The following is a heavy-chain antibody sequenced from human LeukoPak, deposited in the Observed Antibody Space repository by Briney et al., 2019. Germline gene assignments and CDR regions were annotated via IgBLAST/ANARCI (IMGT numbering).Heavy chain of an antibody. CDR1: GFTFSSYA. Sequence: PGRSLRLSCAASGFTFSSYAMHWVRQAPGKGLEWVAVISYDGSNKYYADSVKGRFTISRDNSKNTLYLQMNSLRAEDTAVYYCARDKGSGYSYGHYYYYYYMDVWGKGTTVTVSS. V-gene: IGHV3-30*04. J-gene: IGHJ6*03. CDR2: ISYDGSNK. D-gene: IGHD5-18*01. CDR3: ARDKGSGYSYGHYYYYYYMDV.